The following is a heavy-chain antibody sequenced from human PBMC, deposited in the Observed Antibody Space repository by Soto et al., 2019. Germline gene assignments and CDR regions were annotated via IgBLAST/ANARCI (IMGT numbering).Heavy chain of an antibody. V-gene: IGHV3-23*01. D-gene: IGHD3-9*01. J-gene: IGHJ4*02. CDR2: ISDSGSTT. Sequence: EVQLLESGGGLVQPGGSLRLSCAASGSTFSSYAMSWVRQAPGKGLEWVSAISDSGSTTYYADSVKGRFTISRDNSKNTLYLQMNSLRAEDTAVYYCAKGGYDILTGSYQPDYWGQGTLVTVSS. CDR1: GSTFSSYA. CDR3: AKGGYDILTGSYQPDY.